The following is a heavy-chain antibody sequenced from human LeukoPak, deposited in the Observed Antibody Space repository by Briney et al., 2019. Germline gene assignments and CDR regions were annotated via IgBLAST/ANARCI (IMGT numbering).Heavy chain of an antibody. J-gene: IGHJ6*02. D-gene: IGHD6-13*01. CDR2: INPSGGST. CDR1: GYTFTSYY. Sequence: GASVKVSCKASGYTFTSYYMHWVRQAPGQGLEWMGIINPSGGSTSYAQKFQGRVTMTRDTSTSTVYMELSSLRSEDTAVYYCARDLVRFQATPHIAGRDYYYGMDVWGQGTTVTVSS. CDR3: ARDLVRFQATPHIAGRDYYYGMDV. V-gene: IGHV1-46*01.